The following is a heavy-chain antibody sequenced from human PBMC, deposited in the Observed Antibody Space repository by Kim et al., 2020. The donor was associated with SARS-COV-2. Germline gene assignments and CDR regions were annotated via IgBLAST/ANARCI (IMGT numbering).Heavy chain of an antibody. CDR3: AREREAAAGRFFDF. Sequence: ASVKVSCKASGYTFTAYFMHWVRQAPGQGLEWMGRINPNGGDTNDAQKFRGRVTMTMDTSISTAYMELSSLKSDDTAVYYCAREREAAAGRFFDFWGQGTLVTVSS. CDR1: GYTFTAYF. D-gene: IGHD6-13*01. V-gene: IGHV1-2*06. J-gene: IGHJ4*02. CDR2: INPNGGDT.